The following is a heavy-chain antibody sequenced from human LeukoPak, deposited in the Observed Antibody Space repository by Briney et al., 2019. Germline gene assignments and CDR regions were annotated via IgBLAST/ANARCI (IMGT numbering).Heavy chain of an antibody. CDR2: ISSDGSDK. D-gene: IGHD1-26*01. CDR3: AKDKGREGDY. Sequence: PGGSLRLSCAGSGFIFSNYEMNWVRQAPGKGLDWVAVISSDGSDKYYADSVKGRFTISRDNSKNTLYLQMNSLRAEDTAVYYCAKDKGREGDYWGQGNLVTVSS. J-gene: IGHJ4*02. CDR1: GFIFSNYE. V-gene: IGHV3-30*18.